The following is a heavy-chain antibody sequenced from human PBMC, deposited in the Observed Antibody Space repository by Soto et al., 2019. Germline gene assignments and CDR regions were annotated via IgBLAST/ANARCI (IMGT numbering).Heavy chain of an antibody. J-gene: IGHJ4*02. CDR1: GFTFSSYG. CDR2: ISYDGSNK. Sequence: QVQLVESGGGVVQPGRSLRLSCAASGFTFSSYGMHWVRQAPGKGLEWVAVISYDGSNKYYADSVKGRFTISRDNSKNTLYLQMNSLRAEDTAVYYCAKGIEEGYNWTLFAYGGQGTLVTVSS. V-gene: IGHV3-30*18. CDR3: AKGIEEGYNWTLFAY. D-gene: IGHD1-20*01.